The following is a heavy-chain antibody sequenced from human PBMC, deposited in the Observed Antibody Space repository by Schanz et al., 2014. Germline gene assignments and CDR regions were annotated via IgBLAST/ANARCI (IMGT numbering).Heavy chain of an antibody. J-gene: IGHJ4*02. Sequence: EVQVVESGGGLVQPGGSLRLSCAVSGFTVSANYMIWVRQPPGKGLEWVSLIDYAGSTNYADSVKGRMTVSRDTSKNALFLQMNKLSAEDTAVYYCASPTIAVAGRLADYWGQGILVAVSS. CDR1: GFTVSANY. CDR3: ASPTIAVAGRLADY. D-gene: IGHD6-19*01. CDR2: IDYAGST. V-gene: IGHV3-66*01.